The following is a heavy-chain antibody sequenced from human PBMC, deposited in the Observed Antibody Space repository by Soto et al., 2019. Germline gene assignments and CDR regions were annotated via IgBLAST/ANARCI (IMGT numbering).Heavy chain of an antibody. CDR2: IIPIFGTA. J-gene: IGHJ5*02. CDR1: GGTYTSYA. CDR3: ARDQYVQLWLTTWFDP. Sequence: SVKVSCKASGGTYTSYAISWVRQAPGEGLEWMGGIIPIFGTANYAQKFQGRVTITADESTSTAYMELSSLRSEDTAVYYCARDQYVQLWLTTWFDPWGQGTLVTVSS. D-gene: IGHD5-18*01. V-gene: IGHV1-69*13.